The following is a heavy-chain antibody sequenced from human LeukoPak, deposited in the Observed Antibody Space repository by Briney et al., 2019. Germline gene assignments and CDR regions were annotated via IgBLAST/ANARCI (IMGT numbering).Heavy chain of an antibody. CDR3: ARGGIAVAGTGPDY. D-gene: IGHD6-19*01. Sequence: GGSLRLSCAASGFTFSSYSMSWVRQAPGKGLEWVSYISSSSSTIYYADSVKGRFTISRDNAKNSLYLQMNSLRAEDTAVYYCARGGIAVAGTGPDYWGQGTLVTVSS. CDR2: ISSSSSTI. V-gene: IGHV3-48*01. CDR1: GFTFSSYS. J-gene: IGHJ4*02.